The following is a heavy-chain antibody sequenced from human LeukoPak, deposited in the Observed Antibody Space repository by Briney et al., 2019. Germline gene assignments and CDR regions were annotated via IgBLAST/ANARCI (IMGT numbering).Heavy chain of an antibody. D-gene: IGHD6-13*01. CDR2: ISYDGSNK. CDR1: GFTFSSYA. J-gene: IGHJ4*02. CDR3: ASPSSSWYG. Sequence: GGSLRLSCAASGFTFSSYAIHWVRQATGKGLEWVAVISYDGSNKYYADSVKGRFTISRDNSKNTLYLQMNSLRAEDTAVYYCASPSSSWYGWGQGTLVTVSS. V-gene: IGHV3-30*04.